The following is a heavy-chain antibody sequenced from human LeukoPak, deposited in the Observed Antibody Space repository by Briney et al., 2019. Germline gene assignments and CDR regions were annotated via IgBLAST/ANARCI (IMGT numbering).Heavy chain of an antibody. CDR1: VASISIYY. CDR2: IYYSGST. V-gene: IGHV4-59*01. D-gene: IGHD6-13*01. Sequence: SETLSLTCTVSVASISIYYGGWIRQPPGRGLGWIGYIYYSGSTNYNPSLKSRVTISVDTSKNQFSLKLSSVTAADTAVYYCAGGYSSSWYPDWGQGTLVTVSS. J-gene: IGHJ4*02. CDR3: AGGYSSSWYPD.